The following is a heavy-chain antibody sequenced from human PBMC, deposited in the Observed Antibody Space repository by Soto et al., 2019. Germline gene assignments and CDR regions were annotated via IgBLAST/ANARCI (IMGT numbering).Heavy chain of an antibody. Sequence: XASLKISCKGSGYSFTSYWIGWVRQMPGKGLEWMGIIYPGDSDTRYSPSFQGQVTISADKSISTAYLQWSSLKASDTAMYYCARQSRSNWFDPWGQGTLVTGSS. CDR1: GYSFTSYW. V-gene: IGHV5-51*01. J-gene: IGHJ5*02. CDR2: IYPGDSDT. D-gene: IGHD2-15*01. CDR3: ARQSRSNWFDP.